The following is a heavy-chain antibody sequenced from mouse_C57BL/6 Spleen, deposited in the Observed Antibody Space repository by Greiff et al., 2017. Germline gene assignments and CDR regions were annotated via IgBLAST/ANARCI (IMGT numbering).Heavy chain of an antibody. CDR3: THSHYYGSSYWYFDV. D-gene: IGHD1-1*01. CDR1: GFNIKDYY. Sequence: VQLQQSGAELVRPGASVKLSCTASGFNIKDYYMHWVKQRPEQGLEWIGRIDPEDGDTEYAPKFQGKATMTADTSSNTAYLQLSSLTSEDTAVYYCTHSHYYGSSYWYFDVWGTGTTVTVSS. V-gene: IGHV14-1*01. CDR2: IDPEDGDT. J-gene: IGHJ1*03.